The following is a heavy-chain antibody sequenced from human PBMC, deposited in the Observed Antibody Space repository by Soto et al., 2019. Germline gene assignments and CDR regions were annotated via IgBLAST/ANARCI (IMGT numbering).Heavy chain of an antibody. Sequence: QVQLVQSGAEVKKPGASVKVSCKASGYTFTSSDINWVRQATGQGLEWMGWMNPNSGNTGNAQKFQGRITMTRNTSISTAYMELSSLRSEDTAVYYCARSVEWLASFDYWGQGTLVTVSS. CDR2: MNPNSGNT. V-gene: IGHV1-8*01. D-gene: IGHD6-19*01. CDR3: ARSVEWLASFDY. J-gene: IGHJ4*02. CDR1: GYTFTSSD.